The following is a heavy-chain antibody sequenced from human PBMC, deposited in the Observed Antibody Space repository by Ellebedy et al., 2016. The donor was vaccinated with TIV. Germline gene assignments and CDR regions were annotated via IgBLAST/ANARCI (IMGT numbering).Heavy chain of an antibody. D-gene: IGHD6-13*01. CDR1: GGSLTNHF. J-gene: IGHJ2*01. CDR3: VRVAITAAVGGGYFDL. CDR2: IYYSGST. Sequence: MPSETLSLTCTVSGGSLTNHFWSWIRQPPGKGLEWIASIYYSGSTNYNPSLKSGVTISVDTSKNQISLTLMSSVSAADTAVYYCVRVAITAAVGGGYFDLWGRGTLVTVSS. V-gene: IGHV4-59*11.